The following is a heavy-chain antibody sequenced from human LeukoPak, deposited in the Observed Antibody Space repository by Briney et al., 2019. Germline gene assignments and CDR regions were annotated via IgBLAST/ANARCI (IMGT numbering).Heavy chain of an antibody. V-gene: IGHV3-30*18. J-gene: IGHJ6*02. Sequence: GGSLRLSCAASGFTFSSYGMHWVRQAPGKGLEWVAVISYDGSNKYYADSVKGRFTISRDNSKNTLYLQMNSLRAEDTALYYCAKDMVAEWELLRYYYGMDVWGQGTTVTVSS. D-gene: IGHD1-26*01. CDR3: AKDMVAEWELLRYYYGMDV. CDR2: ISYDGSNK. CDR1: GFTFSSYG.